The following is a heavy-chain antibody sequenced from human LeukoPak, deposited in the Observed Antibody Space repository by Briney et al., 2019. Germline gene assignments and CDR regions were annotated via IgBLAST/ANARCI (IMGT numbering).Heavy chain of an antibody. CDR2: IYHGDSAT. D-gene: IGHD3-16*01. J-gene: IGHJ4*02. V-gene: IGHV5-51*01. CDR3: ARPKFGGGSDY. CDR1: GYTFSSYW. Sequence: AESLKISCKASGYTFSSYWIGWVRQMPGKGLEWMGIIYHGDSATRYSPSFQGLVSIAADKSISTAYVQWSSLKASDTAMYYCARPKFGGGSDYWGQGTLVTVSS.